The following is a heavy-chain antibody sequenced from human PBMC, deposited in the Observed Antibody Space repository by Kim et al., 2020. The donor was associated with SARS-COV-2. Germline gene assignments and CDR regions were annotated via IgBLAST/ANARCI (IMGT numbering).Heavy chain of an antibody. V-gene: IGHV3-30*04. CDR3: ARDAVPRDSETYYDIFFGVWQRAPEDY. J-gene: IGHJ4*02. CDR1: GFTFSSYA. CDR2: ISYDGSNK. D-gene: IGHD3-9*01. Sequence: GGSLRLSCAASGFTFSSYAMHWVRQAPGKGLEWVAVISYDGSNKYYADSVKGRFTISRDNSKNTLYLQMNSLRAEDTAVYYCARDAVPRDSETYYDIFFGVWQRAPEDYWGQGTLVTVSS.